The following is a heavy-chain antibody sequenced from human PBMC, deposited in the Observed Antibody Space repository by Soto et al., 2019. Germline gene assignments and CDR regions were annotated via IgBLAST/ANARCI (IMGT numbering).Heavy chain of an antibody. CDR2: LNTGNGNT. CDR3: ARGITAQEDYYYYMDV. V-gene: IGHV1-3*04. D-gene: IGHD1-20*01. J-gene: IGHJ6*03. Sequence: QVQLVQSGAEVEKPRASVKVSCEASAYSFTSYAIHWVRQAPGQRLEWMGWLNTGNGNTKYSHKFQGRLTITGDTSANTAYMELSSPKSEDTAVYYCARGITAQEDYYYYMDVWGKGTTVTVSS. CDR1: AYSFTSYA.